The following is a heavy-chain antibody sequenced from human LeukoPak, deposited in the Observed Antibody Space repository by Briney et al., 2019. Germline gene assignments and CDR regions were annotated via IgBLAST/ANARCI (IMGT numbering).Heavy chain of an antibody. J-gene: IGHJ4*02. CDR1: GFTFSSYW. V-gene: IGHV3-7*01. CDR2: IKQDGSEK. D-gene: IGHD6-6*01. CDR3: AREPPYSGSHASAPYIDY. Sequence: PGGSLRLSCAASGFTFSSYWMSWVRQAPGKGLEWVANIKQDGSEKYYVDSVKGRFTISRDNAKNSLCLQMNSLRAEDTAVYYCAREPPYSGSHASAPYIDYWGQGTLVTVSS.